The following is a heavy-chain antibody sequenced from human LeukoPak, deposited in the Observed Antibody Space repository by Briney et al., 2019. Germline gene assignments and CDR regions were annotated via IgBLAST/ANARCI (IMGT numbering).Heavy chain of an antibody. CDR2: ISSSGGTI. CDR3: ARDRGRYCTDGICYTSNWFDP. J-gene: IGHJ5*02. D-gene: IGHD2-8*01. CDR1: GFTFSGFA. V-gene: IGHV3-48*03. Sequence: GGSLRLSCAASGFTFSGFAMNWVRQAPGKGLEWVTYISSSGGTIYYADSVKGRFTISRDNAKNSLYLQMSSLRAEDTAVYYCARDRGRYCTDGICYTSNWFDPWGQGALVTVSA.